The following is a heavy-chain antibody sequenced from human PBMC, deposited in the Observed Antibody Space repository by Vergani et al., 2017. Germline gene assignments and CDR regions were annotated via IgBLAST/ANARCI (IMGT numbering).Heavy chain of an antibody. Sequence: EVQLLESGGGLVQPGGSLRLSCAASGFTFSSYAMSWVRQAPGKGLEWVSDIYSGGSSTYYADPVKGRFTISRDNSKNTLYLQMNSLRAEDTAVYYCATSAAVPAATDAFDIWGQGTMVTVSS. V-gene: IGHV3-23*03. CDR3: ATSAAVPAATDAFDI. J-gene: IGHJ3*02. CDR2: IYSGGSST. D-gene: IGHD2-2*01. CDR1: GFTFSSYA.